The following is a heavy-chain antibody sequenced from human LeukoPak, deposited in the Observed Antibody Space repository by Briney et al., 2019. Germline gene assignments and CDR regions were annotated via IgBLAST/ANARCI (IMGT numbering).Heavy chain of an antibody. CDR2: ISAYNGNT. V-gene: IGHV1-18*04. CDR1: GYTFTSYG. Sequence: ASVKVSCKASGYTFTSYGISWVRQAPGQGLEWMGWISAYNGNTNYAQKLQGRVTMTTDTSTSTAYTELRSLRSDDTAVYYCARDVLSASGLRLNWFDPWGQGTLVTVSS. D-gene: IGHD5-12*01. CDR3: ARDVLSASGLRLNWFDP. J-gene: IGHJ5*02.